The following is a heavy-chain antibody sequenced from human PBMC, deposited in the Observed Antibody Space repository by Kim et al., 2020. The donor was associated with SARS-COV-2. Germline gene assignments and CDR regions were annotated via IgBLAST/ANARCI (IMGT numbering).Heavy chain of an antibody. CDR2: ISAYNGNT. Sequence: ASVKVSCKASGYTFTSYGISWVRQAPGQGLEWMGWISAYNGNTNYAQKLQGRVTMTTDTSTSTAYMELRSLRSDDTAVYYCARPLPLYSGYDRYAFDIWGQGTMVTVSS. V-gene: IGHV1-18*04. CDR3: ARPLPLYSGYDRYAFDI. CDR1: GYTFTSYG. J-gene: IGHJ3*02. D-gene: IGHD5-12*01.